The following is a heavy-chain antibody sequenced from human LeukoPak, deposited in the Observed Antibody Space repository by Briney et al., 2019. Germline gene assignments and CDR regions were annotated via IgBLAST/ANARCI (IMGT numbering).Heavy chain of an antibody. J-gene: IGHJ5*02. CDR3: AGARGWEFSS. CDR2: TKQDGSEK. D-gene: IGHD1-26*01. V-gene: IGHV3-7*01. Sequence: GGSLRLSCAASGFTFSSHWMGWVRQAPGMGLEWVATTKQDGSEKYYLDSVKGRFTISRDNAKNSLFLQMNSLRAEDTAVYYCAGARGWEFSSWGQGTLVTVSS. CDR1: GFTFSSHW.